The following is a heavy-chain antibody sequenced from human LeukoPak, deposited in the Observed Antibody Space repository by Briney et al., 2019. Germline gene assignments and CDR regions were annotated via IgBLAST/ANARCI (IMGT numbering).Heavy chain of an antibody. D-gene: IGHD3-10*01. CDR1: GGTFSSYT. CDR2: IIPILGIA. CDR3: ARDLRYYYGSGTGQDAFDI. J-gene: IGHJ3*02. V-gene: IGHV1-69*04. Sequence: GASVKVSCKASGGTFSSYTISWVRQAPGQGLEWMGRIIPILGIANYAQKFQGRVTITADKFTSTAYMELSSLRSEDTAVYYCARDLRYYYGSGTGQDAFDIWGQGTMVTVSS.